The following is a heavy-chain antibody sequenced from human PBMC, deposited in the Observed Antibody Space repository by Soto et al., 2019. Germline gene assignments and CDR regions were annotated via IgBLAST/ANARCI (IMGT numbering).Heavy chain of an antibody. CDR3: ARDGIGSVAFWGYLDY. CDR1: GFTFSSYG. J-gene: IGHJ4*02. V-gene: IGHV3-30*03. Sequence: QVQLVESGGGVVQPGRSLRLSCAASGFTFSSYGMHWVRQAPGKGLEWVAVISYDGSNKYYADSVKGRFTISRDNSRNTLYLHMNSLRVEDTALYYCARDGIGSVAFWGYLDYWGQGTLVTVSS. D-gene: IGHD3-16*01. CDR2: ISYDGSNK.